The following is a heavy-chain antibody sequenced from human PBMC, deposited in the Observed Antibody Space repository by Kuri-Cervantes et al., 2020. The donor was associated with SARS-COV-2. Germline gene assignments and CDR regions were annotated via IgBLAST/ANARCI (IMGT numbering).Heavy chain of an antibody. J-gene: IGHJ4*02. V-gene: IGHV4-34*01. CDR1: GGSFSGYY. Sequence: ESLKISCAVYGGSFSGYYWSWIRQPPGKGLEWIGEINHSGSTNYNPSLKSRVTISVNTSKNQFSLTLSSVTAADTAVYYCARGPRWSIAASFDYWGQGTLVTVSS. CDR2: INHSGST. D-gene: IGHD6-6*01. CDR3: ARGPRWSIAASFDY.